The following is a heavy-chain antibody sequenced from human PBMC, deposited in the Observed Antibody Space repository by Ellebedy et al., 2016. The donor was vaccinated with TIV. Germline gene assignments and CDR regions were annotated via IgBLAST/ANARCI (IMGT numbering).Heavy chain of an antibody. J-gene: IGHJ4*02. CDR2: ISNTGSRT. V-gene: IGHV3-23*01. CDR3: AKGRGGGSDSSAPRYYFDY. D-gene: IGHD3-22*01. Sequence: PGGSLRLSCAASGFTFSSYAMSWVRQAPGKGLEWVSTISNTGSRTYYAESVEGRFIISRDNSKKTRYLQMNSLRAEDTAVYYCAKGRGGGSDSSAPRYYFDYWGLGTLVTVSS. CDR1: GFTFSSYA.